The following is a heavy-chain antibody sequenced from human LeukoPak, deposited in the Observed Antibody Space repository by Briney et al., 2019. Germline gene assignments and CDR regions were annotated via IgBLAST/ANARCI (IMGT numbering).Heavy chain of an antibody. Sequence: PGGSLRLSCAASGFTFSNYWMHWVRQAPGKGLVWVSCINNDGSCTDYADSVKGRFTISRDNAKNTLYLQMNSLRSEDTAVYYCARPDSMRELRFDPWGQGTLVTVSS. J-gene: IGHJ5*02. D-gene: IGHD1-7*01. CDR3: ARPDSMRELRFDP. CDR1: GFTFSNYW. CDR2: INNDGSCT. V-gene: IGHV3-74*01.